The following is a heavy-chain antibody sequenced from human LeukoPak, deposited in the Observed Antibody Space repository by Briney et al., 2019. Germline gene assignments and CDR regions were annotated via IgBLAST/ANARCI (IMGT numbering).Heavy chain of an antibody. J-gene: IGHJ4*02. CDR3: ASGSGSYLRPDY. Sequence: PGGSLRLSCAASGFTFSSYGMHWVRQAPGKGLEWVAVIWYDGSNKYYADSVKGRFTISRDNSKNTLYLQMNSLRAEDTAVYYCASGSGSYLRPDYWGQGTLVTVSS. CDR1: GFTFSSYG. D-gene: IGHD3-10*01. CDR2: IWYDGSNK. V-gene: IGHV3-33*01.